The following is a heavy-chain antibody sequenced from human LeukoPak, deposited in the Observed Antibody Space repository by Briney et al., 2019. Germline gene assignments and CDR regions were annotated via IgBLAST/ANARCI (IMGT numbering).Heavy chain of an antibody. J-gene: IGHJ4*02. D-gene: IGHD3-16*01. CDR2: IYYSGST. Sequence: SETLSLTCTVSGGSISSSSYYCGWVRQPPGKGLEWMGSIYYSGSTYYNSALNSRLTISVDTSKNQFSLNLASVTAADTAVYYCASHRHNGGHHFWGQGTLVTVSS. CDR3: ASHRHNGGHHF. V-gene: IGHV4-39*01. CDR1: GGSISSSSYY.